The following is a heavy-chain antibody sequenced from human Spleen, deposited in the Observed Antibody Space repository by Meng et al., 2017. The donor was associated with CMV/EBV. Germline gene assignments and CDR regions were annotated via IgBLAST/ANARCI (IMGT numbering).Heavy chain of an antibody. D-gene: IGHD3-22*01. CDR1: GGSISSGDYY. V-gene: IGHV4-30-4*08. CDR3: ARGVDYYDSSGYPRGAFDI. Sequence: SETLSLTCTVSGGSISSGDYYWSWIRQPPGKGLEWIGYIYYSGSTYYNPSLKSRVTISVDTSKNQFSLKLSSVTAADTAVYYCARGVDYYDSSGYPRGAFDIWGQGTMVTVSS. J-gene: IGHJ3*02. CDR2: IYYSGST.